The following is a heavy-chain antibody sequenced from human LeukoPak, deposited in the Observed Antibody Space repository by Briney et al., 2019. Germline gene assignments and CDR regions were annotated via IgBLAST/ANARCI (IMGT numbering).Heavy chain of an antibody. D-gene: IGHD5-12*01. V-gene: IGHV4-59*01. J-gene: IGHJ6*03. CDR1: GGSISSYY. CDR2: IYYSGST. CDR3: ARGGREGMGKGYGGYDFGVKLGYYYYYYYMDV. Sequence: SETLSLTCTVSGGSISSYYWSWIRQPPGKGLEWIGYIYYSGSTNYNPSLKSRVTISVDTSKNQFSLKLSSVTAADTAVYYCARGGREGMGKGYGGYDFGVKLGYYYYYYYMDVWGKGTTVTVSS.